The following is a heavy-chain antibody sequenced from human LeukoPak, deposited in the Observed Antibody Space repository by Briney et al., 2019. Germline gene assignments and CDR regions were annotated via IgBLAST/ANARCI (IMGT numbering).Heavy chain of an antibody. CDR1: GFTFSSYS. D-gene: IGHD2-2*01. V-gene: IGHV3-21*04. CDR2: ISSSSSYI. Sequence: PGGSLRLSCAASGFTFSSYSMNWVRQAPGKGLEWVSSISSSSSYIYYADSVKGRFTISRDNSKNTLYLEMNSLRAEDTAVYYCAPREGVVVPAAILSYYYYMDVWCKGTTVTVSS. CDR3: APREGVVVPAAILSYYYYMDV. J-gene: IGHJ6*03.